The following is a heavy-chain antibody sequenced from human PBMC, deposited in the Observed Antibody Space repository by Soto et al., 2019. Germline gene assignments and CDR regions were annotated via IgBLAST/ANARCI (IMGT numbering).Heavy chain of an antibody. J-gene: IGHJ4*02. V-gene: IGHV3-21*01. CDR3: AREAVAADY. Sequence: EVQLVESGGGLVKPGGSLRLSCAASGFTFSSYSMNWVRQAPGKGLEWVSSISSSSSYIYYADSVKGRFTISRDNAKNPLYLQINSLRAEDTAVYYCAREAVAADYWGQGTLVTVSS. CDR1: GFTFSSYS. CDR2: ISSSSSYI. D-gene: IGHD6-19*01.